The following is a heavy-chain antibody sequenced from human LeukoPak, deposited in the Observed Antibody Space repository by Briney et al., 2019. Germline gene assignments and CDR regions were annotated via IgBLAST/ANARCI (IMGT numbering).Heavy chain of an antibody. V-gene: IGHV3-23*01. CDR1: GFIFSSYA. Sequence: GGSLRLFCAASGFIFSSYAMSWVRQAPGKGLEWVSPISGSGGSIYYTDSVKGRFNISRHNSKNTLYLQMNNLRAEDTAVYDCAKAPYSGYDFGDYWGQGTLVTVSS. J-gene: IGHJ4*01. CDR2: ISGSGGSI. D-gene: IGHD5-12*01. CDR3: AKAPYSGYDFGDY.